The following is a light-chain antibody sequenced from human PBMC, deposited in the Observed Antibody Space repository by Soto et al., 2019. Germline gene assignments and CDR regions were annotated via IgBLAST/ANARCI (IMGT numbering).Light chain of an antibody. CDR1: SNDVGSYNL. CDR3: CSYAGSNYYV. J-gene: IGLJ1*01. Sequence: ALTQPASVSGSPGQSITISCTGTSNDVGSYNLVSWYQHHPGKAPKLMIFEGSKRPSGVSNRFSGSKSGNTASLTISGLQAEDEADFYCCSYAGSNYYVFGTGTKVTVL. V-gene: IGLV2-23*01. CDR2: EGS.